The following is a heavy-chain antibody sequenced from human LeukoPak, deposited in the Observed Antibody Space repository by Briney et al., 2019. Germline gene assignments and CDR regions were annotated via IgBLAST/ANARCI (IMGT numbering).Heavy chain of an antibody. CDR3: ARERLGFRVDV. V-gene: IGHV4-4*07. CDR2: INTSGNT. CDR1: GDSISNYY. Sequence: SETLSLTCTVSGDSISNYYWTWIRQSAGKGLQWIGRINTSGNTNYNPYLKSRVTMSLDTSKNQFSLNLSSVTAADTDVYYCARERLGFRVDVWGNGTTVTVSS. D-gene: IGHD3-10*01. J-gene: IGHJ6*04.